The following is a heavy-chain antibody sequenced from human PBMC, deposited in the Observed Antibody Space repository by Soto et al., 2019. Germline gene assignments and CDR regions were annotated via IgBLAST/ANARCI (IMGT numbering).Heavy chain of an antibody. CDR3: ARDQLEGKWFDP. D-gene: IGHD1-1*01. V-gene: IGHV4-30-4*01. CDR2: IYHSGST. J-gene: IGHJ5*02. CDR1: GGSISSGDYY. Sequence: PSETLSLTCTVSGGSISSGDYYWSWIRQPPGKGLEWIGYIYHSGSTLYNPSLKSRVTISIDKSKNQFSLKLSSVTAADTAVYYCARDQLEGKWFDPWGQGTLVTVSS.